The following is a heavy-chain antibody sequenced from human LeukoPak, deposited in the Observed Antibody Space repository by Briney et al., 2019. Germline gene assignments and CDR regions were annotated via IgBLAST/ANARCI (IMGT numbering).Heavy chain of an antibody. CDR2: ISSSSSYI. CDR1: GFTFSSYS. V-gene: IGHV3-21*01. Sequence: GGSLRLSCAASGFTFSSYSMNWVRQAPGKGLEWVSSISSSSSYIYYADSVKGRFTISRDNAKNSLYLQMNSLRAEDTAVYYCARFYDSSGYTTHPGDYWGRGTLVTVSS. CDR3: ARFYDSSGYTTHPGDY. D-gene: IGHD3-22*01. J-gene: IGHJ4*02.